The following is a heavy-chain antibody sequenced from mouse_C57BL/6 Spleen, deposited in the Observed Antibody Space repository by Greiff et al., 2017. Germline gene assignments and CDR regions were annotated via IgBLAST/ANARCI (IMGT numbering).Heavy chain of an antibody. CDR2: INPSSGYT. CDR1: GYTFTSYT. V-gene: IGHV1-4*01. J-gene: IGHJ4*01. Sequence: QVQLQQSGAELARPGASVKMSCKASGYTFTSYTMHWVKQRPGQGLEWIGYINPSSGYTKYNQKFKDKASLTADKSSITAYMQLSSLTSEDSAVYYCARSITTVVGELYYAMDYWGQGTSVTVSS. D-gene: IGHD1-1*01. CDR3: ARSITTVVGELYYAMDY.